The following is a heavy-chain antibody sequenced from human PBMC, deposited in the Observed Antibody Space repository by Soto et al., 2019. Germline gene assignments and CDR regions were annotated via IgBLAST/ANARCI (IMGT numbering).Heavy chain of an antibody. CDR3: IQPRLGY. V-gene: IGHV3-15*01. CDR1: GFSFSNAG. CDR2: IKSKNDGGTT. D-gene: IGHD3-16*01. Sequence: PGGSLRLSGAASGFSFSNAGISWVRQAPGKGLEWVGRIKSKNDGGTTDYAAPVKGRFTISRDDSKNTLYLQMNSLKTEDRGVYYCIQPRLGYWRELSLFTVCS. J-gene: IGHJ4*02.